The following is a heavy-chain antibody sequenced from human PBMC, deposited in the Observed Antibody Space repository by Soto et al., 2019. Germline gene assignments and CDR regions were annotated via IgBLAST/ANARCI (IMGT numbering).Heavy chain of an antibody. J-gene: IGHJ5*02. D-gene: IGHD3-10*01. Sequence: SETLSLTCTVSGGSISSGGYYWSWIRQHPGKGLEWIGYIYYSGSTYYNPSLKSRVTISVDTSKNQFSLKLSSVTAADTAVYYCARDTGSDGSIFDPWGQGTLVT. CDR3: ARDTGSDGSIFDP. CDR2: IYYSGST. V-gene: IGHV4-31*03. CDR1: GGSISSGGYY.